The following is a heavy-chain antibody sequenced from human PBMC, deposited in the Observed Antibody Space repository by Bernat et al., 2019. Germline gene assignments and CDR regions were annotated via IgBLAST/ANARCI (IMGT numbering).Heavy chain of an antibody. V-gene: IGHV3-23*01. D-gene: IGHD6-13*01. CDR3: ANTHARSWYGLDF. J-gene: IGHJ3*01. CDR2: VRSSGET. Sequence: EVQLLESGGGLIQPGGSLRLSCEASGLTFSIYAMSWVRQAPGKGLEWVSGVRSSGETYYADSVKGRFTISRDNSENTLYLQMNSLRVEDTAVYYCANTHARSWYGLDFWGQGTMVTVSS. CDR1: GLTFSIYA.